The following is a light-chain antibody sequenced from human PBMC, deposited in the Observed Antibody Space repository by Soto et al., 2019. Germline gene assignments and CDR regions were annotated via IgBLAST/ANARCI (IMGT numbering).Light chain of an antibody. J-gene: IGKJ4*01. CDR3: QEYNGNSGLT. CDR1: QNIRSW. CDR2: SAS. V-gene: IGKV1-5*03. Sequence: DIQMTQSPSTLSASVGDRVTITCRASQNIRSWLAWYQQKPGKAPELLIYSASGLESGVPSRFSGSGFGTEFTLTISSLQPGDFATYYCQEYNGNSGLTFGGGTKVEIK.